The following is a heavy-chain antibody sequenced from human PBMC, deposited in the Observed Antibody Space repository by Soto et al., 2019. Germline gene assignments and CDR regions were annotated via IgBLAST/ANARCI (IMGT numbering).Heavy chain of an antibody. CDR1: GFTLSSYS. CDR2: ISSSSSYI. CDR3: ARDRERDGAFDY. D-gene: IGHD1-26*01. Sequence: EVQLVESGGGLVKPGGSLRLSCAASGFTLSSYSMNWVRQAPGKGLEWVSFISSSSSYIYYADSVKGRFTISRDNAKNSLYLQMNSLIAEETAVYYCARDRERDGAFDYWGQGTLVTVSS. V-gene: IGHV3-21*01. J-gene: IGHJ4*02.